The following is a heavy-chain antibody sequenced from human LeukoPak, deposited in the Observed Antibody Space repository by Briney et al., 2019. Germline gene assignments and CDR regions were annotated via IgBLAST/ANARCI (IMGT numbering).Heavy chain of an antibody. V-gene: IGHV4-39*07. Sequence: SETLSLTCTVPGGSISSTTYYWGWIRQPPGRGLEWIGCLYYSGNTYYNSSLKSRVTISVDTSKNQVSLKLSSVTAADTAVYYCARVGSSWYRDFDFWGQGTLITVSS. J-gene: IGHJ4*02. D-gene: IGHD6-13*01. CDR3: ARVGSSWYRDFDF. CDR2: LYYSGNT. CDR1: GGSISSTTYY.